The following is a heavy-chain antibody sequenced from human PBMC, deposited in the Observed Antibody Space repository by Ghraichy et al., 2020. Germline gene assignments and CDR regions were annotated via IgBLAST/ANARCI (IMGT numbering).Heavy chain of an antibody. Sequence: SVKVSCKASGGTFSSYAISWVRQAPGQGLEWMGGIIPIFGTANYAQKFQGRVTITADESTSTAYMELSSLRSEDTAVYYCARDPKIYSGSYYYGMDVWGQGTTVTVSS. D-gene: IGHD1-26*01. V-gene: IGHV1-69*13. CDR2: IIPIFGTA. CDR3: ARDPKIYSGSYYYGMDV. CDR1: GGTFSSYA. J-gene: IGHJ6*02.